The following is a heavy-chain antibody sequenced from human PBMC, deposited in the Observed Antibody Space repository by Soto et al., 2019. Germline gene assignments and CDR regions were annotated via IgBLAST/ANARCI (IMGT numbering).Heavy chain of an antibody. V-gene: IGHV1-69*06. J-gene: IGHJ6*02. CDR2: AIPLLGTS. Sequence: VQMVQSGAEVKKPGSSVKVSCKASGDTFSTYAISWVRQAPGQGLEWMGGAIPLLGTSDNAQKFQGRVTITADKSTTTAYMELSSLTSEDTAVYYCARYGRYKSGGYYGMDVWGQGTTVIVTS. D-gene: IGHD2-8*02. CDR3: ARYGRYKSGGYYGMDV. CDR1: GDTFSTYA.